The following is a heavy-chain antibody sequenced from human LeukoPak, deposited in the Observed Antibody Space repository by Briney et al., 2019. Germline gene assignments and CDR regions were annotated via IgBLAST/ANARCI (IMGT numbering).Heavy chain of an antibody. D-gene: IGHD5-12*01. CDR1: GFTFSSYS. CDR3: ARVGGYSGYAFDY. Sequence: PGGSLRLSCAASGFTFSSYSMNWVRQAPGKGLEWVSSISSSSSYIYYADSVKGRFTISRDNAKNSLYLQMNSLRAEDTAVYYCARVGGYSGYAFDYWGQGTLVTVSS. CDR2: ISSSSSYI. V-gene: IGHV3-21*01. J-gene: IGHJ4*02.